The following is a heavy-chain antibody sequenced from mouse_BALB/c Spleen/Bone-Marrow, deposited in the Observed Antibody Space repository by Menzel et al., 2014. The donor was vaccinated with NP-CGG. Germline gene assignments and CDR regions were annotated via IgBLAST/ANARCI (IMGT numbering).Heavy chain of an antibody. Sequence: QVQLQQSGAELAKPGASVKMSCKASGYTFTNYWMHWVKQRPGQGLEWIGYINPSTGYTEYNQKFKDKATLTADKSSSTAYMQLSSLTSEDSSVFYCTRRAYGGSDGFAYWGQGTLVTVSA. CDR1: GYTFTNYW. V-gene: IGHV1-7*01. D-gene: IGHD1-1*01. CDR3: TRRAYGGSDGFAY. J-gene: IGHJ3*01. CDR2: INPSTGYT.